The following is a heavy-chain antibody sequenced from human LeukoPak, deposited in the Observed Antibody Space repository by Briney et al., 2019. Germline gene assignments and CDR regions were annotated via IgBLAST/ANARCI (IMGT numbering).Heavy chain of an antibody. J-gene: IGHJ4*02. D-gene: IGHD1-1*01. CDR2: IKPSGGST. Sequence: ASVKVSCKASGYTFTSYNMHWVRQPPGQGLEWMGIIKPSGGSTSYAQKFQGRVTMTRDTSTTTVYMELSSLRSEDTAVYYCARNRYSGDYFDYWGQGTLVTVSS. CDR1: GYTFTSYN. V-gene: IGHV1-46*01. CDR3: ARNRYSGDYFDY.